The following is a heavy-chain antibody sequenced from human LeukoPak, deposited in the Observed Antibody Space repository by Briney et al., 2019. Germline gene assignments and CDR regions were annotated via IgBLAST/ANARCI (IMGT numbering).Heavy chain of an antibody. D-gene: IGHD6-13*01. CDR3: AKVYIAAADTTIDLAFDI. Sequence: KPGGSLRLSCAASGFTFSSYSMSWVRQAPGKGLEWVSSISGSSNYIYYADSVKGRFTISRDNAKNSLYLQMNSLRAEDTAVYYCAKVYIAAADTTIDLAFDIWGQGTMVTVSS. CDR2: ISGSSNYI. J-gene: IGHJ3*02. CDR1: GFTFSSYS. V-gene: IGHV3-21*04.